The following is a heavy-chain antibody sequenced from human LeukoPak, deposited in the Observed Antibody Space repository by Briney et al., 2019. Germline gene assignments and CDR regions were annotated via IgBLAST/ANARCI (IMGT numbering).Heavy chain of an antibody. CDR1: GGSFSGYY. CDR2: INHSGST. J-gene: IGHJ6*03. Sequence: PSETLSLTCAVYGGSFSGYYWSWIRQPPGKGREWIGEINHSGSTNYNPSLMSRVTISVDTSKNQYSLKLSSVTAADTAVYYCARRRVPYYYGSGSYYYMDVWGKGTTVTISS. V-gene: IGHV4-34*01. D-gene: IGHD3-10*01. CDR3: ARRRVPYYYGSGSYYYMDV.